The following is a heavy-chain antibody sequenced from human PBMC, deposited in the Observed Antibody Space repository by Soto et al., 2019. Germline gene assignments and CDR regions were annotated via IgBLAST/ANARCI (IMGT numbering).Heavy chain of an antibody. CDR3: ARENYGDYVHFDY. CDR1: GGSISSGGYY. D-gene: IGHD4-17*01. Sequence: SETLSLTCTVSGGSISSGGYYWSWIRQHPGKGLEWIGYIYYSGSTYYNPSLKSRVTISVDTSKNQFSLKLSSVTAADTAVYYCARENYGDYVHFDYWGQGTLVTVSS. V-gene: IGHV4-31*03. J-gene: IGHJ4*02. CDR2: IYYSGST.